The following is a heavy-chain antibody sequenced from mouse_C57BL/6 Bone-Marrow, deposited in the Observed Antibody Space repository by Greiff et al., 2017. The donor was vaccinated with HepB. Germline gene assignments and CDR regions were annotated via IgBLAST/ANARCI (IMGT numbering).Heavy chain of an antibody. CDR3: ARRPLRRYAIDY. D-gene: IGHD2-12*01. CDR2: ISSGGSYT. CDR1: GFTFSSYG. J-gene: IGHJ4*01. V-gene: IGHV5-6*01. Sequence: EVQLVESGGDLVKPGGSLKLSCAASGFTFSSYGMSWVRQTPDKRLEWVATISSGGSYTYYPDSVKGRFTISRDNAKNTQYLHMSSLKSEDTAMYYCARRPLRRYAIDYWGQGTSVTVSS.